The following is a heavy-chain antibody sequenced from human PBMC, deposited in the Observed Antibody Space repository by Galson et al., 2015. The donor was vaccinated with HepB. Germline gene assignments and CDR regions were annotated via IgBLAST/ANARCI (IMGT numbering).Heavy chain of an antibody. Sequence: TLSLTCTDSGGSISSGSYYWSWIRQPAGKGLEWIGRIYTSGSTNYNPSLKSRVTMSVDTSKNQFSLKLSSVTAADTAVYYCARDRGAALTYDWFDPWGQGTLVTVSS. V-gene: IGHV4-61*02. D-gene: IGHD3-10*01. J-gene: IGHJ5*02. CDR3: ARDRGAALTYDWFDP. CDR1: GGSISSGSYY. CDR2: IYTSGST.